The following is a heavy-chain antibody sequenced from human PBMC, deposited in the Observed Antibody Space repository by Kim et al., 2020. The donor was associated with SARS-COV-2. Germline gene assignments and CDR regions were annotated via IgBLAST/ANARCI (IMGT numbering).Heavy chain of an antibody. D-gene: IGHD4-4*01. CDR3: ATRGALGLQWFYYYGMDV. V-gene: IGHV1-8*01. J-gene: IGHJ6*02. CDR1: GYTFTSYD. CDR2: MNPNSGNT. Sequence: ASVKVSCKASGYTFTSYDINWVRQATGQGLEWMGWMNPNSGNTGYAQKFQGRVTMTRNTSISTAYMELSSLRSEDTAVYYCATRGALGLQWFYYYGMDVWGQGTTVTVSS.